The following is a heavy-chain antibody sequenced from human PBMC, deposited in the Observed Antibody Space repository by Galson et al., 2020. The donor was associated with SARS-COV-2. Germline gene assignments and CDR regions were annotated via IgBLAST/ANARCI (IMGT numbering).Heavy chain of an antibody. CDR2: ISYDGSKK. J-gene: IGHJ4*02. Sequence: GGSLRLSCAASGFTFSSYAMHWVRQAPGKGLEWVAVISYDGSKKYYADSVKGRFTISRDNSKNTLYLQMNSLRAEDTAVYYCARATYCGGDGYSSPFDYWGQGTLVTVSS. CDR3: ARATYCGGDGYSSPFDY. V-gene: IGHV3-30*04. D-gene: IGHD2-21*01. CDR1: GFTFSSYA.